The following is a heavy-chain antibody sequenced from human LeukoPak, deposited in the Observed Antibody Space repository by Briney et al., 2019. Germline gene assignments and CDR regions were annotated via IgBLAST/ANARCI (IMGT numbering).Heavy chain of an antibody. Sequence: PGRSRRLSCAASGFTFDDYAMHWVRQAPGKGLEWVSGISWNSGSIGYADSVKGRFTISRDNAKNSLYLQMNSLRAEDTALYYCAKDYYGSGSYSRVDVWGQGTTVTVSS. V-gene: IGHV3-9*01. J-gene: IGHJ6*02. CDR2: ISWNSGSI. D-gene: IGHD3-10*01. CDR1: GFTFDDYA. CDR3: AKDYYGSGSYSRVDV.